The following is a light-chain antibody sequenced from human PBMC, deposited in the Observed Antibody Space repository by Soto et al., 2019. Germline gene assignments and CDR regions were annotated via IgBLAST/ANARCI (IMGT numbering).Light chain of an antibody. CDR2: GAS. CDR3: QQYNNWPMYT. V-gene: IGKV3-15*01. Sequence: EIVMTQSPATLSVSPGERATLSCRASQSVSSNLAWYQQKPDQAPRLLIYGASTRATGIPARFSGSGSGTEFTLTLSSLQSEDFAVYYCQQYNNWPMYTFGQGTKLEIK. CDR1: QSVSSN. J-gene: IGKJ2*01.